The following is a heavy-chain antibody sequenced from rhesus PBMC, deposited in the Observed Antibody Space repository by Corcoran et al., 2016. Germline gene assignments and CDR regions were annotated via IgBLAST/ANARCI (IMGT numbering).Heavy chain of an antibody. D-gene: IGHD6-31*01. J-gene: IGHJ4*01. V-gene: IGHV4S12*01. Sequence: QVQLQESGPGVVKPSETLSLTCAVSGGTISSGYYYWSWIRQPPGKGLEWMGGIYSNSESTNYNPSLKSLVTSSKDASRNQFSLRLRSVTATDTAVYYCARGYTAATYYFDYWGQGVLVTVSS. CDR3: ARGYTAATYYFDY. CDR1: GGTISSGYYY. CDR2: IYSNSEST.